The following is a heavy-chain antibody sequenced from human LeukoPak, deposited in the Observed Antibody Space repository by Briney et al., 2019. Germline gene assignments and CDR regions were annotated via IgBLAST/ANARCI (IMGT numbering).Heavy chain of an antibody. V-gene: IGHV4-39*07. Sequence: PSETLSLTCTVSGGSISSSSYYWGWIRQPPGKGLEWIGSIYYSGSTYYNPSLKSRVTIPVDTSKNQFSLKLSSVTAADTAVYYCAREGYYDSSGYYRGYWYFDLWGRGTLVTVSS. D-gene: IGHD3-22*01. J-gene: IGHJ2*01. CDR3: AREGYYDSSGYYRGYWYFDL. CDR2: IYYSGST. CDR1: GGSISSSSYY.